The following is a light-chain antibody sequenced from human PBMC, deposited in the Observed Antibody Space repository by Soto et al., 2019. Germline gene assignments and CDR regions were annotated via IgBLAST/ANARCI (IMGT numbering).Light chain of an antibody. J-gene: IGKJ4*02. V-gene: IGKV1-5*03. CDR2: KAP. Sequence: DIQMTQSPSTLSASVGDRVTITCRASQSISSWVAWYQQKPGKAPKLLIYKAPSLESGVPSRFSGSGSGTEFTLTISSLQTDAFATYYFQQYNSYSPELGGGTKVDIK. CDR1: QSISSW. CDR3: QQYNSYSPE.